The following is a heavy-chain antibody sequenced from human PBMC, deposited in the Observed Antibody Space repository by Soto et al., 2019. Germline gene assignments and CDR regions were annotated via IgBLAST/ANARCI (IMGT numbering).Heavy chain of an antibody. CDR1: GFTFISYW. CDR2: IKQDGSEK. Sequence: EVQLVESGGGLVQPGGSLRLSCAASGFTFISYWMSWVRQAPGKGLEWVANIKQDGSEKYYVDAVKGRFTISRDNAKNSLYLQMNSVRAEDSVVYYCARGRRYCSGGSCYTFDYWGQGTLVTVSS. D-gene: IGHD2-15*01. J-gene: IGHJ4*02. CDR3: ARGRRYCSGGSCYTFDY. V-gene: IGHV3-7*01.